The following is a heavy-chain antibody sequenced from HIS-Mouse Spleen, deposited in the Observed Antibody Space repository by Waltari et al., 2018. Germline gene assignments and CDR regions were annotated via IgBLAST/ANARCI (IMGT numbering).Heavy chain of an antibody. Sequence: QVQLVQSGAEVKKPGASVKVSCKASGYTFTGYYKHWGRQAPGQGREWRGGINRNSGGTNEAQKLQGRVTMTRDTSSSTAYMELSRLRSDDTAVYYCARDTDYWGQGTLVTVSS. CDR1: GYTFTGYY. CDR3: ARDTDY. CDR2: INRNSGGT. J-gene: IGHJ4*02. V-gene: IGHV1-2*02.